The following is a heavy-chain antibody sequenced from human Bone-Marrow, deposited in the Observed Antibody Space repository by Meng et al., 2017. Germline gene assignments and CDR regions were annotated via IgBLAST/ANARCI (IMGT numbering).Heavy chain of an antibody. J-gene: IGHJ6*02. CDR1: GGTFSSYA. CDR3: ARSTTVSPSHYYYYGMDV. V-gene: IGHV1-69*13. CDR2: IIPIFGTA. D-gene: IGHD4-17*01. Sequence: SVKVSCKASGGTFSSYAISWVRQAPGQGLEWMGGIIPIFGTANYAQKFQGRVTITADESTSTAYMELSSLRSEDTAVYYCARSTTVSPSHYYYYGMDVWGQGTTVTVSS.